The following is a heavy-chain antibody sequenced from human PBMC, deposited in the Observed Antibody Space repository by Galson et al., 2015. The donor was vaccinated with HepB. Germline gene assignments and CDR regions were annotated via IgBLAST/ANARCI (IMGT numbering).Heavy chain of an antibody. Sequence: SLRLSCAASGFTFSSNSMNWVRQAPGKGLEWVSSISSSGGSLYYADSVKGRFTISRDNAKNSLYLQMSSLRAEDTAVYYCASSDYYGSGSAFDPWGQGTLVTVSS. D-gene: IGHD3-10*01. J-gene: IGHJ5*02. CDR1: GFTFSSNS. CDR2: ISSSGGSL. CDR3: ASSDYYGSGSAFDP. V-gene: IGHV3-21*01.